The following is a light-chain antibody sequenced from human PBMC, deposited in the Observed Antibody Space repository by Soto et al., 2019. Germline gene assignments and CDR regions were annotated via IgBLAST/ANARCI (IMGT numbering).Light chain of an antibody. J-gene: IGLJ1*01. CDR1: SANIGAGHA. CDR3: QSYDRSLSGYV. CDR2: NNH. Sequence: QSVLTQPPSGSGAPGQRVTISWTGRSANIGAGHAVHWYQQRPGTAPKLLSYNNHNRPSGVPDRVSGSKSGTSASLAITGLQPEHESDYYCQSYDRSLSGYVFGSGAKVTAL. V-gene: IGLV1-40*01.